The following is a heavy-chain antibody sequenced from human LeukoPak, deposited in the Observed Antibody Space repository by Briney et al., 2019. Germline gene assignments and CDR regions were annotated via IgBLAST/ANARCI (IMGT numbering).Heavy chain of an antibody. J-gene: IGHJ4*02. V-gene: IGHV1-2*02. D-gene: IGHD3-9*01. Sequence: GASVKVSCKASGYTFTGYYMHWVRQAPGQGLEWMGWINANSGGTNYAQKFQGRVTMTRDTSISTVYMELSRLRSDDTAVYYCARSSRYDIWTGYPYWGQGTLVTVSP. CDR1: GYTFTGYY. CDR3: ARSSRYDIWTGYPY. CDR2: INANSGGT.